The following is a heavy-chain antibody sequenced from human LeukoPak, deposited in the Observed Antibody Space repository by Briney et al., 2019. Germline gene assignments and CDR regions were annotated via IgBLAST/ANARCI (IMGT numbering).Heavy chain of an antibody. J-gene: IGHJ4*02. V-gene: IGHV5-51*01. D-gene: IGHD6-13*01. CDR2: IYPGDSDT. CDR3: ARTSGSSWYFDY. CDR1: GYSFTSYW. Sequence: GASLQISWQGSGYSFTSYWIGWVRQVPGKGLEWMGMIYPGDSDTRYSPSFQGQVTISADKSISTAYLQWSSLKASDTAMYYCARTSGSSWYFDYWGQGTLVTVSS.